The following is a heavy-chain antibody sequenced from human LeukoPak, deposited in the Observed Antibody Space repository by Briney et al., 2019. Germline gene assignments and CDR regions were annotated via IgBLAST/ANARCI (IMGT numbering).Heavy chain of an antibody. CDR1: GFTFSSYT. V-gene: IGHV3-21*01. CDR3: AGENYYESSGFN. J-gene: IGHJ4*02. D-gene: IGHD3-22*01. CDR2: ISSTSTYI. Sequence: GGSLRLSCAASGFTFSSYTMNWVRQAPGKGLEWVSSISSTSTYIYYADSVKGRFTIPRDNAKNSLYLQMNSLRAEDTAVYYCAGENYYESSGFNWGQGTLVTVSS.